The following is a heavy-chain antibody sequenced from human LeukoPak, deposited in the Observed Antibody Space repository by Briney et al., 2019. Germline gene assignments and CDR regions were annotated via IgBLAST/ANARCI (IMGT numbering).Heavy chain of an antibody. Sequence: GGSLRLACAASGFTFSSYWMSWVRQAPGKGLEWVANIKQDGSEKYYVDSVKGRFTISRDNAKNSLYLQMNSLRAEDTAVYYCASGYSNCNYDFDYWGQGTLVTVSS. V-gene: IGHV3-7*01. J-gene: IGHJ4*02. CDR2: IKQDGSEK. CDR1: GFTFSSYW. CDR3: ASGYSNCNYDFDY. D-gene: IGHD1-7*01.